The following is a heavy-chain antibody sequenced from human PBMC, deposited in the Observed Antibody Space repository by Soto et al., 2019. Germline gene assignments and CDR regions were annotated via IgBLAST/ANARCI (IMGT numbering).Heavy chain of an antibody. Sequence: GGSLRLSCEASGFTFSRVSMNWVRQVPGKGLEWVASISSGSSDIWYADSVKGRFIISRDNSKNTLYLQMNSLRAEDTAVYYCAKDRRSIFGRDGYNVDYWGQGT. D-gene: IGHD3-3*01. CDR1: GFTFSRVS. J-gene: IGHJ4*02. CDR3: AKDRRSIFGRDGYNVDY. CDR2: ISSGSSDI. V-gene: IGHV3-21*01.